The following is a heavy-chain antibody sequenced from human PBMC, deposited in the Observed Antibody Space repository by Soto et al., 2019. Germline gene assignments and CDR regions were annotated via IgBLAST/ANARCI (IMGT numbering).Heavy chain of an antibody. Sequence: PGGSLRLSCAASGFTFSSYSMNWVRQAPGKGLEWVSSISSSSSYIYYADSVKGRFTISRDNAKNSLYLQMNSLRAEDTAVYYCARDGLNGIVVVPAAMDYYGMDVWGQGTTVTVSS. CDR1: GFTFSSYS. CDR2: ISSSSSYI. CDR3: ARDGLNGIVVVPAAMDYYGMDV. D-gene: IGHD2-2*01. V-gene: IGHV3-21*01. J-gene: IGHJ6*02.